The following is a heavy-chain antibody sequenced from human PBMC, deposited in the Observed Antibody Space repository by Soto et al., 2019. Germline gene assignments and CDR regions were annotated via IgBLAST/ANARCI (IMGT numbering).Heavy chain of an antibody. J-gene: IGHJ5*02. V-gene: IGHV3-15*07. CDR2: IMSKTAGGTT. D-gene: IGHD3-16*02. CDR3: STLYRVDP. CDR1: GFTLSDVW. Sequence: GXSLRLACAASGFTLSDVWIHWVLQAPGKGLEWVGRIMSKTAGGTTDYAAPVKGRFTISRDDSKNTLFLKMNSLETEDTAVYYCSTLYRVDPWGQGTLVTVSS.